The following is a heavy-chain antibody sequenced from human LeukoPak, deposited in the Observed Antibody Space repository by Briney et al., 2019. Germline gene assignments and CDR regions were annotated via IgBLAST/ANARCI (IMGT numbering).Heavy chain of an antibody. V-gene: IGHV4-39*01. Sequence: SETLSLTCTVSGGSISSSSYYWGWIRQPPGKGLEWIGSIYYSGSTYYNPSLKSRVTISVDTSKNQFSLKLSSVTAADTAVYYCARHRPDGLRRYGDYEGYFDYWGQGTLVTVSS. CDR3: ARHRPDGLRRYGDYEGYFDY. D-gene: IGHD4-17*01. CDR1: GGSISSSSYY. J-gene: IGHJ4*02. CDR2: IYYSGST.